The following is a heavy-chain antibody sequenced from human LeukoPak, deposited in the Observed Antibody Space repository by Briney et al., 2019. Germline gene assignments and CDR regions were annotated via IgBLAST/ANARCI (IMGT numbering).Heavy chain of an antibody. D-gene: IGHD6-19*01. J-gene: IGHJ4*02. Sequence: GGSLRLSCAASGFTFSSYAMSWVRQAPGKGVEWVSAISGSGGSTYYADSVKGRFTISRDNSKNTLYLQMNSLRAEDTAVYYCARGRDSSGWYARAKGPISLWGQGTLVTVSS. CDR1: GFTFSSYA. V-gene: IGHV3-23*01. CDR2: ISGSGGST. CDR3: ARGRDSSGWYARAKGPISL.